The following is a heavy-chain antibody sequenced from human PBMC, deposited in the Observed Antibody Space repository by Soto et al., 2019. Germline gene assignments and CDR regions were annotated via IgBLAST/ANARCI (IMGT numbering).Heavy chain of an antibody. CDR1: GGSFSGYY. J-gene: IGHJ4*02. CDR3: ARATDVVAGGY. D-gene: IGHD5-12*01. V-gene: IGHV4-34*01. CDR2: INHRGST. Sequence: PSETLSLTCAVYGGSFSGYYWSWFRQPPGKGLAWIGEINHRGSTKYNPSLKSRVTISVDTSKNQFSLKLSSVNAADTAVYYCARATDVVAGGYWGQGSLVTVSS.